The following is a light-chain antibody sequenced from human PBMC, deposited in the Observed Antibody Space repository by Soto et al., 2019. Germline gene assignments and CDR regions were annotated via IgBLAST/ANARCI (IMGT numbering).Light chain of an antibody. V-gene: IGLV1-40*01. CDR1: SSNVGAGYD. Sequence: QSVLTQPPSVSGAPGQRVTISCTGSSSNVGAGYDVQWYQQLPGTAPKLLISGNSNRPSGVPDRFSGSKSGTSASLAITGLQAEDEADYYCQSYDSSLSAMVFGGGTKLTVL. CDR3: QSYDSSLSAMV. J-gene: IGLJ2*01. CDR2: GNS.